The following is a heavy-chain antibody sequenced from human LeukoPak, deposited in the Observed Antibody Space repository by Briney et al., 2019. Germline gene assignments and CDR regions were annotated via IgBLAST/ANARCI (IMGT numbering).Heavy chain of an antibody. Sequence: ASVKVSCKASGYTFTNYDINWVRQATGQGLEWMGWVNPDSGNTGYAQKFQGRVTMTRNTSISTAYMELSSLRSEDTAMYYCARADYDFVWGSYRLPDSWGQGTLVTVSS. D-gene: IGHD3-16*02. CDR3: ARADYDFVWGSYRLPDS. J-gene: IGHJ4*02. CDR2: VNPDSGNT. V-gene: IGHV1-8*01. CDR1: GYTFTNYD.